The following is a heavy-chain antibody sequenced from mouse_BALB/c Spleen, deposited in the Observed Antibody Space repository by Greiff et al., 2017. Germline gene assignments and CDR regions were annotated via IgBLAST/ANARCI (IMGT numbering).Heavy chain of an antibody. D-gene: IGHD2-3*01. CDR3: ARIDDGYPYYAMYY. Sequence: QVQLQQSGAELVRPGSSVKISCKASGYAFSSYWMNWVKQRPGQGLEWIGQIYPGDGDTNYNGKFKGKATLTADKSSSTAYMQLSSLTSEDSAVYFCARIDDGYPYYAMYYWGQGTSVTVSS. CDR2: IYPGDGDT. V-gene: IGHV1-80*01. CDR1: GYAFSSYW. J-gene: IGHJ4*01.